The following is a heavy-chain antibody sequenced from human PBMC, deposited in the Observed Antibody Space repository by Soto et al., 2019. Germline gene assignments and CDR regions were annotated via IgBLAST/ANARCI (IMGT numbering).Heavy chain of an antibody. V-gene: IGHV3-74*01. D-gene: IGHD2-15*01. Sequence: EVQLVESGGGLVQPGGSLRLSCAASGFSFSSYWMHWLRQVPGKGLVWVSRINGDGDYTNYADSVKGRFTISRDNAKNTLYRQMNSLRAEDTAVYYCARDRGGYSSDFWGQGTLVTVSS. CDR3: ARDRGGYSSDF. CDR2: INGDGDYT. CDR1: GFSFSSYW. J-gene: IGHJ4*02.